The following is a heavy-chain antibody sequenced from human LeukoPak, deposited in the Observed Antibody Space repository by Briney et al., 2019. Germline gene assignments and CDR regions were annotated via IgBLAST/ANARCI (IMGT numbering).Heavy chain of an antibody. CDR2: IRSKAYGGTT. J-gene: IGHJ4*02. CDR1: GFTFGDYA. V-gene: IGHV3-49*04. D-gene: IGHD3-3*01. CDR3: TRAGYDFWSGYYTGMDGYYFDY. Sequence: GGSLRLSCTASGFTFGDYAMSWVRQAPGKGLEWVGFIRSKAYGGTTEYAASVKGRFTISRDDSKSIAYLQMNSLKTEDTAVYYCTRAGYDFWSGYYTGMDGYYFDYWGQGTLVTVSS.